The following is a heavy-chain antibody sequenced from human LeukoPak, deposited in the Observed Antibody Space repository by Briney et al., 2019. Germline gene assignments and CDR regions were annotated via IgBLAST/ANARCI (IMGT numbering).Heavy chain of an antibody. Sequence: ASVQVSCKASGYTFTSYGISWVRQAPGEGLEWMGWISGYNGNTNYAQKLQGRVTMTTDTSTSTAYMELRSLRSEDTAVYYCARESGDILVVPYYWGQGTLVTVSS. CDR1: GYTFTSYG. D-gene: IGHD2-2*01. V-gene: IGHV1-18*01. J-gene: IGHJ4*02. CDR2: ISGYNGNT. CDR3: ARESGDILVVPYY.